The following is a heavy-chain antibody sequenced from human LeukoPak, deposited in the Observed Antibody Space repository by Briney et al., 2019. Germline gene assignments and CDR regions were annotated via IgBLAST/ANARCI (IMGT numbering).Heavy chain of an antibody. V-gene: IGHV3-49*04. CDR2: IRSKAYGGTT. J-gene: IGHJ4*02. D-gene: IGHD6-19*01. CDR3: TREVRSGWYDY. CDR1: GFTFGDYA. Sequence: GGSLRLPCTASGFTFGDYAMSWVRQAPGKGLEWVGFIRSKAYGGTTEYAASAKGRFTISRDDSKSIAYLQMNSLKTEDTAVYYCTREVRSGWYDYWGQGTLVTVSS.